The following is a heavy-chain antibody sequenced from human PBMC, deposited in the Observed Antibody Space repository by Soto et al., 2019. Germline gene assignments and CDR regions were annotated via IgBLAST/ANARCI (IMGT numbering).Heavy chain of an antibody. Sequence: SETLSLTCTVSGGSISSYYWSWIRQPPGKGLEWIGYIFYSGTTYYNPSLKSRVTISVDTSKNQFSLKLSSVTAADTAVYYCARHPTVTEYYFDYWGQGTLVTVS. J-gene: IGHJ4*02. V-gene: IGHV4-59*08. D-gene: IGHD4-17*01. CDR1: GGSISSYY. CDR2: IFYSGTT. CDR3: ARHPTVTEYYFDY.